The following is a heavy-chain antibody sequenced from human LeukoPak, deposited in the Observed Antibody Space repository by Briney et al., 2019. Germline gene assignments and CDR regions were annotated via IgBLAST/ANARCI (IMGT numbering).Heavy chain of an antibody. CDR3: ATEDILTGYHPPALDY. V-gene: IGHV1-2*02. CDR1: GYTFTGYY. J-gene: IGHJ4*02. Sequence: ASVKVSCKASGYTFTGYYMHWVRQAPGQGLEWMGWINPNSGGTNYAQKFQGRVTMTRDTSIRTGYIILSSLRSDDTAVYYCATEDILTGYHPPALDYWGQGTLVTVSS. CDR2: INPNSGGT. D-gene: IGHD3-9*01.